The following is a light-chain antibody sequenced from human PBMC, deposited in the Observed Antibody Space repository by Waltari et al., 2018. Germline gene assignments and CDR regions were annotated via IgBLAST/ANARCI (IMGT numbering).Light chain of an antibody. CDR3: NSRDSSGNHLGV. CDR2: GTN. CDR1: SLRSYY. V-gene: IGLV3-19*01. J-gene: IGLJ2*01. Sequence: SSELTQDPAVSVALGQTVRITCQGDSLRSYYASWYQQKPGQSLDLVIYGTNNRPSGIPDRFSGSSSENTASLTISGAQAEDEADYYCNSRDSSGNHLGVFGGGTKLTVL.